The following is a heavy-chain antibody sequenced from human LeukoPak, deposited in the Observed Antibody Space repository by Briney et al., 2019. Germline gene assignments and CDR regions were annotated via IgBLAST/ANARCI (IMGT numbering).Heavy chain of an antibody. V-gene: IGHV3-7*01. CDR1: GFTFSTSW. CDR2: IKQDGSER. Sequence: GSLRLSCAPSGFTFSTSWMSWVRQAPGKGLEWVANIKQDGSERYYVGSVKGRFTISRDNAKNSLYLQMNSLRAEDTAVYYCARELRHDYYDSSGLLDWGQGTLVTVSS. J-gene: IGHJ4*02. D-gene: IGHD3-22*01. CDR3: ARELRHDYYDSSGLLD.